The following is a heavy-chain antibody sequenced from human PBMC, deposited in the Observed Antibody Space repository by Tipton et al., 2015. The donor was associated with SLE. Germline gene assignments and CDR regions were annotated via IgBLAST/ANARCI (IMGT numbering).Heavy chain of an antibody. D-gene: IGHD3-16*01. CDR1: GGSISSYY. CDR3: ASGLASGGPMEAYDI. CDR2: IYTSGST. Sequence: TLSLTCTVSGGSISSYYWSWIRQPAGKGLEWIGRIYTSGSTNYNPSLKSRVTMSVDTSKSQLSLKMRYVTAADTAVYYCASGLASGGPMEAYDIWGQGTMVTVSS. J-gene: IGHJ3*02. V-gene: IGHV4-4*07.